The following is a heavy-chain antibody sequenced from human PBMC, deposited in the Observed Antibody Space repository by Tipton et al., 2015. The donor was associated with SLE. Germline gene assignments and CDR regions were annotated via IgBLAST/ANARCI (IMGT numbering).Heavy chain of an antibody. D-gene: IGHD1-26*01. Sequence: PGLVKPSQTLSLTCAISGDSVSSNSAAWTWIRQSPSRGLEWLGRTYYRSKWFFDYAQSMKSRITINPDPSNNQFSLHLNSVTPEDTAVYFCAREKSPTGRFLYWGQGTLVTVSS. V-gene: IGHV6-1*01. CDR1: GDSVSSNSAA. CDR2: TYYRSKWFF. J-gene: IGHJ4*02. CDR3: AREKSPTGRFLY.